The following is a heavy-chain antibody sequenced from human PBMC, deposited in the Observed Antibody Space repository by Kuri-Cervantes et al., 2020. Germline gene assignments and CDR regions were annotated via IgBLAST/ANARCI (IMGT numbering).Heavy chain of an antibody. CDR1: EFTFNTYV. J-gene: IGHJ4*02. Sequence: GESLKISCAASEFTFNTYVMHWVRQAPGRGLEWVAVISSDESSKIYADSVKGRFTISRDNSKNILFLQMNSLRVEDTAIYYCTKGTIPDSGKWHDDSWGQGTLVTVSS. D-gene: IGHD1-26*01. CDR3: TKGTIPDSGKWHDDS. V-gene: IGHV3-30-3*01. CDR2: ISSDESSK.